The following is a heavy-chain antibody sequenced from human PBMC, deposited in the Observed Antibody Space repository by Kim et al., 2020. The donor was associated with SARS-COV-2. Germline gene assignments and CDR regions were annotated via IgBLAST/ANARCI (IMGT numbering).Heavy chain of an antibody. V-gene: IGHV3-23*01. CDR1: GFTFSCYA. CDR3: AKDQSRLRYFDWLSGTDAFDI. D-gene: IGHD3-9*01. Sequence: GGSLRLSCAASGFTFSCYAMSWVRQAPGKGLEWVSAISGSGGSTYYADSVKGRFTISRDNSKNTLYLQMNSLRAEDTAVYYCAKDQSRLRYFDWLSGTDAFDIWGQGTMVTVSS. CDR2: ISGSGGST. J-gene: IGHJ3*02.